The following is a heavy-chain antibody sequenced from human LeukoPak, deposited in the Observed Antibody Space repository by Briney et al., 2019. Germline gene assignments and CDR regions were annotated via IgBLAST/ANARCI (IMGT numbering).Heavy chain of an antibody. J-gene: IGHJ4*02. Sequence: GGSPRLSCAASGFTFSNYDMHWVRQVTGKGLEWVSVIGTAGNTYYLGSVKGRFTISRENAKNSLYLQMDSLTAGDTAIYYCARSKSYSSGWTDFDYWGQGTLVTVSS. V-gene: IGHV3-13*04. D-gene: IGHD6-19*01. CDR1: GFTFSNYD. CDR3: ARSKSYSSGWTDFDY. CDR2: IGTAGNT.